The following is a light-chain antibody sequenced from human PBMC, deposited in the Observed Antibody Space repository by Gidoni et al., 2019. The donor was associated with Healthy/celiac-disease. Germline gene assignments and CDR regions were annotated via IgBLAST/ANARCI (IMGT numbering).Light chain of an antibody. V-gene: IGKV1-39*01. Sequence: DIQMTQSPSSLSASVGDRVTITCRASQSISSYLHWYQQKPGKAPKLLIYAASSLQSGVPSRFSGSGSVTDFTLTISSLQPEDFATYYCQQSYSTPPVTFXQXTKLXIK. CDR1: QSISSY. CDR2: AAS. J-gene: IGKJ2*01. CDR3: QQSYSTPPVT.